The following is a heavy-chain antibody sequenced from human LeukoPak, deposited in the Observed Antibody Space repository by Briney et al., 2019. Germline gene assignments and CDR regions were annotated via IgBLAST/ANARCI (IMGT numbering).Heavy chain of an antibody. CDR1: GYTFTSYD. V-gene: IGHV1-8*01. CDR2: MNPNSGNT. J-gene: IGHJ4*02. D-gene: IGHD4-23*01. Sequence: ASVKVSCKASGYTFTSYDINWVRQATGQGLEWMGWMNPNSGNTGYAQKFQGRVTMTRNTSISTAYMELSSLRSEDTAVYYCARDWVADYGGNSGFDYWGQGTLVTVSS. CDR3: ARDWVADYGGNSGFDY.